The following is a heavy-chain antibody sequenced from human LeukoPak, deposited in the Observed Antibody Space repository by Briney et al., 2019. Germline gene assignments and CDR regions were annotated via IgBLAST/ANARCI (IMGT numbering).Heavy chain of an antibody. V-gene: IGHV4-34*01. J-gene: IGHJ4*02. CDR1: GGSFSGYY. CDR2: INHSGST. Sequence: ASETLSLTCAVYGGSFSGYYWSWIRQPPGKGLEWIGEINHSGSTNYNPSLKSRVTISVDTSKNQFSLKLSSVTAADTAVYYCARTGYYGSGSPLDYWGQGTLVTVSS. D-gene: IGHD3-10*01. CDR3: ARTGYYGSGSPLDY.